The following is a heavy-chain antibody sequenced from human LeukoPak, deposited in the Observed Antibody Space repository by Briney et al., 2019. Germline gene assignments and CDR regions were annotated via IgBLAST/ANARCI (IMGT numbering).Heavy chain of an antibody. Sequence: GGSLRLSCAASAFTFSSYGMSGVREAPGKRLEGVSAISCSGGSTYYEDSVKGRFPISRDNSKNTLYLQMTSLRAEDTAVYSCAKVALPRDIVVVGTXDYWXXXTXXTVSX. CDR3: AKVALPRDIVVVGTXDY. CDR1: AFTFSSYG. V-gene: IGHV3-23*01. J-gene: IGHJ4*02. CDR2: ISCSGGST. D-gene: IGHD2-15*01.